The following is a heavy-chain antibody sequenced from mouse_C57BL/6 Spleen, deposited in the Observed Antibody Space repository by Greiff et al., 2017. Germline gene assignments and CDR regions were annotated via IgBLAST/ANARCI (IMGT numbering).Heavy chain of an antibody. Sequence: EVHLVESGPELVKPGASVKISCKASGYSFTDYNMNWVKQSNGKSLEWIGVINPNYGTTSYNQKFKGKATLTVDQSSSTAYMQLNSLTSEDSAVYYCARESPITTVVPYYFDYWGQGTTLTVSS. J-gene: IGHJ2*01. V-gene: IGHV1-39*01. CDR3: ARESPITTVVPYYFDY. CDR2: INPNYGTT. CDR1: GYSFTDYN. D-gene: IGHD1-1*01.